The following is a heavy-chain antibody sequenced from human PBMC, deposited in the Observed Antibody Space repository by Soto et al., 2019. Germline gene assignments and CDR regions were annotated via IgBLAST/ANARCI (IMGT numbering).Heavy chain of an antibody. V-gene: IGHV3-74*01. J-gene: IGHJ2*01. D-gene: IGHD2-21*01. Sequence: EVQLVESGGGLVQPGGSLRLSCEASGLTFSNYWMHWVRQAPGKGLVWVSRIHRDGTSTSYADSVKGRFTISRDNAKHTLYLQMNSLRAEATAVYYCARDGAYCGGGCYSLWYFDLWGRGTLVTVSS. CDR1: GLTFSNYW. CDR2: IHRDGTST. CDR3: ARDGAYCGGGCYSLWYFDL.